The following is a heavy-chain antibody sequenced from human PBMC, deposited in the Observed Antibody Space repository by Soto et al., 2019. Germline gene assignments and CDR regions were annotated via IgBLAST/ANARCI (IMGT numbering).Heavy chain of an antibody. CDR3: ARELDQGGFDY. V-gene: IGHV1-46*01. CDR1: GYTFTSYY. D-gene: IGHD2-2*01. CDR2: INPSGGST. Sequence: AAPVEVSCKASGYTFTSYYMEWVGQAPGQGLEWMGIINPSGGSTSYAQKFQGRVTMTRDTSTSTVYMELSSLRSEDTAVYYCARELDQGGFDYWGQGTLVTVSS. J-gene: IGHJ4*02.